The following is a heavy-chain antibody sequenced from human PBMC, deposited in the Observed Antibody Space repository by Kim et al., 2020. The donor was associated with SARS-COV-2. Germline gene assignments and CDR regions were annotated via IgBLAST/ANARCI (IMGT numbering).Heavy chain of an antibody. CDR2: IYYSGST. CDR1: GGSISSSSYY. CDR3: GRHSFRVMDWANWFDP. V-gene: IGHV4-39*01. D-gene: IGHD3-16*01. J-gene: IGHJ5*01. Sequence: SETLSLTCTVSGGSISSSSYYWGWIRQPPGKGLEWIGSIYYSGSTYYNPSLKSPVTISVDTSKNPFSLNLSSVTAADTAVYYCGRHSFRVMDWANWFDPWGQGTLVTVSS.